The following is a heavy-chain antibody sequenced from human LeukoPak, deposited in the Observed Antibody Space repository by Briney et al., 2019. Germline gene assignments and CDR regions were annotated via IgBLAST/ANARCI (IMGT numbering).Heavy chain of an antibody. CDR2: IRYDGSNK. J-gene: IGHJ6*03. CDR1: GFTFSTYT. CDR3: AKGNRFRMGYFDWLLSDYMDV. D-gene: IGHD3-9*01. V-gene: IGHV3-30*02. Sequence: GGSLRLSCAASGFTFSTYTMNWVRQAPGKGLEWVAFIRYDGSNKYYADSVKGRFTISRDNSKNTLYLQMNSLRAEDTAVYYCAKGNRFRMGYFDWLLSDYMDVWGKGTTVTISS.